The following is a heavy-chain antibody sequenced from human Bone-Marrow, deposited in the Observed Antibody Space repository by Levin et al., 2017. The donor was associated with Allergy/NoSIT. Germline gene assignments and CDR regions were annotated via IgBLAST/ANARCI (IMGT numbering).Heavy chain of an antibody. CDR3: ARIPHKTVSGVDILYGMDV. Sequence: SQTLSLTCTVSGYSISRGYYWGWIRQPPGKGLEWIGGMYHSGRTYDNPSLKSRVIISVDTSSNQFSLRLRSVTAADTAVYYCARIPHKTVSGVDILYGMDVWGLGTTVTVSS. J-gene: IGHJ6*02. CDR1: GYSISRGYY. CDR2: MYHSGRT. D-gene: IGHD3-3*01. V-gene: IGHV4-38-2*02.